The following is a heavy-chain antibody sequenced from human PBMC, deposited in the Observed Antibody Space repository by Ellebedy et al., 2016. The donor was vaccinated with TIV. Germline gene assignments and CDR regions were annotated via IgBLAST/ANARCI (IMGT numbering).Heavy chain of an antibody. CDR3: ATGWAFDF. V-gene: IGHV3-15*01. J-gene: IGHJ3*01. CDR2: INSKDAGGTA. Sequence: GGSLRLSXAALGLTVTNAWMTWVRQAPGKGLEWLGQINSKDAGGTAAYAAPVRGRFTISRDESTNTVFLDMYSLKVEDTAMYYCATGWAFDFWGQGTMVTVSS. CDR1: GLTVTNAW.